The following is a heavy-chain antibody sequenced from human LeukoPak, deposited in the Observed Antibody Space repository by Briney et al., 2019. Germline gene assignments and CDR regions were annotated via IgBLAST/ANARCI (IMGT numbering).Heavy chain of an antibody. CDR1: GFTFSSYA. D-gene: IGHD5-12*01. CDR3: ARWGGYVMPFDY. J-gene: IGHJ4*02. CDR2: ISSNGGST. Sequence: PGGSLRLSCAASGFTFSSYAMHWVRQAPGKGLEYVSAISSNGGSTYYANSVKGRFTISRDNSKNTLYLQMGSLRAEDTAVYYCARWGGYVMPFDYWGQGTLVTVSS. V-gene: IGHV3-64*01.